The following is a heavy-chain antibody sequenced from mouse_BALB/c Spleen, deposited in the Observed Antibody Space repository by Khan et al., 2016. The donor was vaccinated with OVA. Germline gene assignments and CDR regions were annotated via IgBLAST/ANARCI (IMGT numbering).Heavy chain of an antibody. V-gene: IGHV1S137*01. J-gene: IGHJ2*01. CDR3: ARPAYDGYYDY. D-gene: IGHD2-3*01. Sequence: QVQLQQSGPELVRPGVSVKISCKGSGYTFTDYAMYWVKQSHAKSLEWIGLISTYSGNTTYNQKFKGKATMTVDKSSSTAYMELARLTSEDSAIYYCARPAYDGYYDYWGQGTTLTVS. CDR1: GYTFTDYA. CDR2: ISTYSGNT.